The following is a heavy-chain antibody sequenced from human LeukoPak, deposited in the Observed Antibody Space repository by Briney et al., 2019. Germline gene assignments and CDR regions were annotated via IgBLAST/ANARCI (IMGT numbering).Heavy chain of an antibody. J-gene: IGHJ5*02. D-gene: IGHD3-10*01. CDR1: GYTFTSYD. V-gene: IGHV1-18*04. CDR2: ISAYSGNT. Sequence: ASVKVSCKASGYTFTSYDISWVRQAPGQGLEWMGWISAYSGNTNYAQKLQGRVTMTTDTSTSTAYMELRSLRSDDTAVYYCARVGVYYYGWGSYYNDAGSWFDPWGQGTLVTVSS. CDR3: ARVGVYYYGWGSYYNDAGSWFDP.